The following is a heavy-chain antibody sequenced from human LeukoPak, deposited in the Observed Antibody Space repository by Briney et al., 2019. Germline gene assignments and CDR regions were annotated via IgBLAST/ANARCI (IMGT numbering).Heavy chain of an antibody. V-gene: IGHV3-21*01. J-gene: IGHJ4*02. Sequence: GGSLRLSCAASGFPLSSYAMSWVRQAPGKGLEWVSSISSSSRYIYYTDSVKGRFTISRDNAKNSLYLQMNSLRAEDTAVYYCARDLSVGSKPDLGFDYWGQGTLVTVSS. CDR1: GFPLSSYA. D-gene: IGHD1-26*01. CDR3: ARDLSVGSKPDLGFDY. CDR2: ISSSSRYI.